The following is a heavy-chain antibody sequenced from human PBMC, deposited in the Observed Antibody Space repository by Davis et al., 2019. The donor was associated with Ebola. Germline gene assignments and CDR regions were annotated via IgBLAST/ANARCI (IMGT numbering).Heavy chain of an antibody. D-gene: IGHD3-10*01. Sequence: PSETLSLTCTVSSGSITSGFHYWTWIRQSPGKGLDWIGHFFYSGSTTYNPSPRSRVTISLDTSKNLFSLDLTSVTAADTAVYYCARETPGLWYFDLWGPGTLVTVSS. CDR2: FFYSGST. J-gene: IGHJ2*01. CDR1: SGSITSGFHY. V-gene: IGHV4-61*03. CDR3: ARETPGLWYFDL.